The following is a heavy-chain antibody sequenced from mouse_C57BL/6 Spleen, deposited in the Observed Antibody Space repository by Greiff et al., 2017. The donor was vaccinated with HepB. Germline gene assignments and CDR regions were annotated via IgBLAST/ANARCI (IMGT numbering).Heavy chain of an antibody. CDR2: IDPEDGDT. CDR1: GFNIKDYY. CDR3: TTSGLHYFDY. V-gene: IGHV14-1*01. J-gene: IGHJ2*01. D-gene: IGHD3-1*01. Sequence: VQLQQSGAELVRPGASVKLSCTASGFNIKDYYMHWVKQRPEQGLEWIGRIDPEDGDTEYAPKFQGKATMTADTSSNPAYLQLSSLTSEDTAVYYCTTSGLHYFDYWGQGTTLTVSS.